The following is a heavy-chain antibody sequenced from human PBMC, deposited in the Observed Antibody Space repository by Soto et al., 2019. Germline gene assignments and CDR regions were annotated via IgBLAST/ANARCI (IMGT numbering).Heavy chain of an antibody. CDR2: IVVGSGNT. V-gene: IGHV1-58*01. J-gene: IGHJ6*02. D-gene: IGHD2-2*01. CDR3: AAGFVVVPAAIPYYYYGMDV. Sequence: SVKVSCKASGFTFTSSAVQWVRQARGQRLEWIGWIVVGSGNTNYAQKFQERVTITRDMSTSTAYMELSSLRSEDTAVYYCAAGFVVVPAAIPYYYYGMDVWGQGTTVTV. CDR1: GFTFTSSA.